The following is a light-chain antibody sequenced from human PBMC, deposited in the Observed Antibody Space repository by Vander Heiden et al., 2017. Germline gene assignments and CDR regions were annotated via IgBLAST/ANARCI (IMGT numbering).Light chain of an antibody. CDR3: QQDDNLPRT. J-gene: IGKJ2*02. CDR2: DAS. V-gene: IGKV1-33*01. Sequence: QITQSPSSLSASVGDRVTITCQASQDISNYLNWYQQKPGKAPKLLIYDASNLETGVPSRFSGSGSGTDFTFTISSLQPEDIATYYCQQDDNLPRTFGQGTKLEIK. CDR1: QDISNY.